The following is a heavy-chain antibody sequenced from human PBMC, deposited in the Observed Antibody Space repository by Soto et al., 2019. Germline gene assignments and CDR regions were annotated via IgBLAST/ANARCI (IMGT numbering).Heavy chain of an antibody. Sequence: EVQLVQSGAEVKSPGESLRISCKGSGYSFTSNWISWVRQMPGKGLEWMGRIDTTSGSDVDYSPSFQGHVSISADKSISTAYLQWSGLRASDTAMHYCARHASPRDGYNYPLLDYWGQGTLVTVSS. CDR2: IDTTSGSDV. D-gene: IGHD5-12*01. J-gene: IGHJ4*02. V-gene: IGHV5-10-1*03. CDR1: GYSFTSNW. CDR3: ARHASPRDGYNYPLLDY.